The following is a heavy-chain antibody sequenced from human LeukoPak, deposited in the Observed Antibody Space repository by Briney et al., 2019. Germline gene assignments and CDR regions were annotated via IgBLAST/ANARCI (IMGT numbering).Heavy chain of an antibody. CDR1: GFPFSSYA. CDR3: ARESATMIVVVPFDY. V-gene: IGHV3-30-3*01. CDR2: ISYDGSNK. J-gene: IGHJ4*02. Sequence: PGGSLRLSCAASGFPFSSYAMHWVRQAPGKGLEWVAVISYDGSNKYYADSVKGRFTISRDNSKNTLYLQMNSLRAEDTAVYYCARESATMIVVVPFDYWGQGTLVTVSS. D-gene: IGHD3-22*01.